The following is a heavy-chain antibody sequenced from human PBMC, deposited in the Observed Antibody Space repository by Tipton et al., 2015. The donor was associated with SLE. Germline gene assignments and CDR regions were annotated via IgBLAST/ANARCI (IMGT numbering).Heavy chain of an antibody. CDR3: ARAERWLTKDDAFDI. CDR2: IIPIFGTA. D-gene: IGHD5-24*01. J-gene: IGHJ3*02. CDR1: GGTFSSYA. Sequence: QLVQSGAEVKEPGASVKVSCKASGGTFSSYAISWVRQAPGQGLEWMGGIIPIFGTANYAQKFQGRVTITADKSTSTAYMELSSLRSEDTAVYYCARAERWLTKDDAFDIWGQGTMVTVSS. V-gene: IGHV1-69*06.